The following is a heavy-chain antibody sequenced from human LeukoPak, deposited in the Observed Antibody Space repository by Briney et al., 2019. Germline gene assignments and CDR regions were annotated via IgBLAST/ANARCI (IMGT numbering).Heavy chain of an antibody. CDR1: GGSFSGYY. J-gene: IGHJ5*02. Sequence: SETLSLTCAVYGGSFSGYYWSWIRQPPGKGLEWIGEINHSGSTNYNPSLKSRVTISVDTSKNQFSLKLSSVTAADAAVYYCARQTGHFDPWGQGTLVTVSS. CDR3: ARQTGHFDP. D-gene: IGHD1-14*01. V-gene: IGHV4-34*01. CDR2: INHSGST.